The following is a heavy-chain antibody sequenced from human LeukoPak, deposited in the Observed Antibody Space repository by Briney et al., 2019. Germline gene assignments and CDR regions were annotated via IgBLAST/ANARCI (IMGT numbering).Heavy chain of an antibody. V-gene: IGHV4-34*01. CDR2: INHSGST. J-gene: IGHJ4*02. CDR3: ARRPRRYYDSSGYYLDY. D-gene: IGHD3-22*01. CDR1: GGSFSGYY. Sequence: SETLSLTCAVYGGSFSGYYWSWIRQPPGKGLEWIGEINHSGSTNHNPSLKSRVTISVDTSKNQFSLKLSSVTAADTAVYYCARRPRRYYDSSGYYLDYWGQGTLVTVSS.